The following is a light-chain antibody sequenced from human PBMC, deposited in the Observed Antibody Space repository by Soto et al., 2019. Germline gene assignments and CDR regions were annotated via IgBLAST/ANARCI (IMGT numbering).Light chain of an antibody. CDR1: SSDVGSYNL. Sequence: QSALTQPASVSGSPGQSITISCTGTSSDVGSYNLVSWYQQHPGEAPKLMIYEGSKRPSGVSNRFSGSKSGNTASLTISGLQAEDEADYYCCSYAGSSTFYVFGTGTKLTVL. V-gene: IGLV2-23*01. CDR3: CSYAGSSTFYV. CDR2: EGS. J-gene: IGLJ1*01.